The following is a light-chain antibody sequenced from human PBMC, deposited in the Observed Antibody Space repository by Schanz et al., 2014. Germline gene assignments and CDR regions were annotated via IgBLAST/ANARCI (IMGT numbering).Light chain of an antibody. J-gene: IGLJ1*01. CDR2: DVT. CDR3: CSYAGSNNPYV. CDR1: SHDVQNYNY. Sequence: QSALTQPPSVSGSPGQSVTISCTGASHDVQNYNYVSWYQQHPGRAPKLIIFDVTKRPSGVPHRFSGSKSGNTASLTISGLQSEDEAEYFCCSYAGSNNPYVFGTGTKLTVL. V-gene: IGLV2-11*01.